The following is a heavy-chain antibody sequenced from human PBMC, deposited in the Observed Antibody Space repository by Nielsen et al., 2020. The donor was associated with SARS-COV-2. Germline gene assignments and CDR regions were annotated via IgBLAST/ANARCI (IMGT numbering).Heavy chain of an antibody. V-gene: IGHV3-74*01. CDR1: GFTFSSYC. CDR3: AKQRYSSGLLDY. CDR2: INGDGSAT. D-gene: IGHD6-19*01. J-gene: IGHJ4*02. Sequence: SLNISCAASGFTFSSYCMHLVRQAPGKGLVWVSRINGDGSATSYADSVKGRFTISRDNSKNTLYLQMNSLRAEDTAVYYCAKQRYSSGLLDYWGQGTLVTVSS.